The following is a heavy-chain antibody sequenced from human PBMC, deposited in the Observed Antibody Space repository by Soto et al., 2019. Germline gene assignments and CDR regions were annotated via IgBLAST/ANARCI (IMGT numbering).Heavy chain of an antibody. V-gene: IGHV3-21*01. Sequence: PGGSLRLSCVGSGFTFSAYSISWVRQAPWKGLEWVSSITSGSDYIYYAASLKRRFTISRGNAKNSLFLQMHSLRAEDTAFYYCARVQGYKFHSDCFGQRTLVAVSS. CDR2: ITSGSDYI. J-gene: IGHJ4*02. CDR3: ARVQGYKFHSDC. D-gene: IGHD3-10*01. CDR1: GFTFSAYS.